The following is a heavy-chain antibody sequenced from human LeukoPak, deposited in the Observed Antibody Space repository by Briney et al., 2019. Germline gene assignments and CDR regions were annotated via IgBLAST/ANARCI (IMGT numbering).Heavy chain of an antibody. CDR3: ARTCGRGTIDPGTSGFVDY. J-gene: IGHJ4*02. Sequence: SETRSLTCTVSGASISSSTCYWDWIRQPPGKGLEWMGSIFYSGSTNYKSSLWSRITISIDTSKNQFSLKLNSVTAADTAVYYCARTCGRGTIDPGTSGFVDYWGQGTLVTVSS. CDR2: IFYSGST. D-gene: IGHD3-22*01. V-gene: IGHV4-39*01. CDR1: GASISSSTCY.